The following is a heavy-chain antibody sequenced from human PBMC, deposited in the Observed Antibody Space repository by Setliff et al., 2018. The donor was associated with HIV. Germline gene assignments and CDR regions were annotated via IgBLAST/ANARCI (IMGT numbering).Heavy chain of an antibody. Sequence: PGGSLRLSCAASGFAFNNFWMSWVRQAPGKGLEWLANINRDGSAKAYVDSVKGRFSISRDNARNSVYLQMNSLSVADTAVYYCVGPAYEDPQGGQWGQGTLVTVSS. V-gene: IGHV3-7*03. D-gene: IGHD5-12*01. CDR3: VGPAYEDPQGGQ. J-gene: IGHJ1*01. CDR1: GFAFNNFW. CDR2: INRDGSAK.